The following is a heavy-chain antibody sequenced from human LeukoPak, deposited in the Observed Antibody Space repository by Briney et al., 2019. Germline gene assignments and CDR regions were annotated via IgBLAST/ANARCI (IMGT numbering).Heavy chain of an antibody. CDR3: AREGYCSSSTCYALSDY. CDR1: GFTFSSYS. J-gene: IGHJ4*02. CDR2: ISTSGSYI. D-gene: IGHD2-2*01. Sequence: GGSLRLSCAASGFTFSSYSMDWVRQAPGKGLEWVSSISTSGSYIYYADSVKGRFTISRDNAKNSLYLQMNSLRAEDTAVYYCAREGYCSSSTCYALSDYWGQGTLVTVSS. V-gene: IGHV3-21*01.